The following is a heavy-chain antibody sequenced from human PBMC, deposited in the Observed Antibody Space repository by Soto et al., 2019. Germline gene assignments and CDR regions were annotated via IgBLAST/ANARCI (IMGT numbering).Heavy chain of an antibody. V-gene: IGHV4-4*02. D-gene: IGHD2-8*01. Sequence: LSLTCAVSGGSISSSNWWSWVRQPPGKGLEWIGEIYHSGSTNYNPSLESRVTISVDKSKNQFSLKLSSVTAADTAVYYCAREPMVLGYGMDVWGQGTTVTVSS. J-gene: IGHJ6*02. CDR2: IYHSGST. CDR1: GGSISSSNW. CDR3: AREPMVLGYGMDV.